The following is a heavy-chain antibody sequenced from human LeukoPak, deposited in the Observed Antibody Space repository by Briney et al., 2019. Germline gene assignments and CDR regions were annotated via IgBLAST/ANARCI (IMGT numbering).Heavy chain of an antibody. V-gene: IGHV4-34*01. CDR1: GGSFSGYY. Sequence: SETLSLTCAVYGGSFSGYYRSWIRQPPGKGLEWIGEINHSGSTNYNPSLKSRVTISVDTSKNQFSLKLSSVTAADTAVYYCARATAYYFDYWGQGTLVTVSS. CDR3: ARATAYYFDY. CDR2: INHSGST. J-gene: IGHJ4*02.